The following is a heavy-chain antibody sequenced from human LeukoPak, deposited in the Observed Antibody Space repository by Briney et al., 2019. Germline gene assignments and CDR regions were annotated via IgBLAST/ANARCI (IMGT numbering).Heavy chain of an antibody. D-gene: IGHD5-12*01. CDR1: EFTFSSYG. CDR2: ISGSGGST. J-gene: IGHJ3*02. V-gene: IGHV3-23*01. CDR3: ARVNMNSKSGYDYHDAFDI. Sequence: PGGCLRLSCATSEFTFSSYGMSWVRQAPGKGLEWVSSISGSGGSTQYADSVKGRFTISRDNSKNTLYLQMNSLRAEDTAVYYCARVNMNSKSGYDYHDAFDIWGQGTMVTVSS.